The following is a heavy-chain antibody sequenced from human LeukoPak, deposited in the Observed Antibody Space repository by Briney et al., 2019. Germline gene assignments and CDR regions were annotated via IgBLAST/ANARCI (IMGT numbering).Heavy chain of an antibody. CDR2: INPNSGGT. V-gene: IGHV1-2*02. D-gene: IGHD3-10*01. Sequence: ASAKVSCKPSGYSFTGYYMHWVRQAPGQGLEWMGWINPNSGGTNYAQKFQDRVTMTRDTSISTAYMELSRLRSDDTAVYYCARDLEVRGVLYYFDYWGQGTLVSVSS. CDR1: GYSFTGYY. CDR3: ARDLEVRGVLYYFDY. J-gene: IGHJ4*02.